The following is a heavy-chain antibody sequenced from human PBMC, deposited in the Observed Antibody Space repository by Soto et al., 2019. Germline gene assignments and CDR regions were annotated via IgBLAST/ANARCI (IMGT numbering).Heavy chain of an antibody. CDR1: GYTFTSYD. Sequence: ASVKVSCKASGYTFTSYDINWVRQATGQGLEWMGWMNPNSGNTGYAQKFQGRVTMTRNTSISTAYMELSSLRSEDTAVYYCARGSVGCSGGSCYPTFDYWGQGTLVTVSS. CDR2: MNPNSGNT. J-gene: IGHJ4*02. V-gene: IGHV1-8*01. CDR3: ARGSVGCSGGSCYPTFDY. D-gene: IGHD2-15*01.